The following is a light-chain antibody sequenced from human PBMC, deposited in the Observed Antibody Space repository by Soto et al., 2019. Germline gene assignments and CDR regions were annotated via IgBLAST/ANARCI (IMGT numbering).Light chain of an antibody. CDR2: GAS. V-gene: IGKV3-20*01. Sequence: DMVMTQSPATLSVSPGERATLSCRASQTVRNNYLAWYQQKPGQAPRLLIYGASSRATGIPDRFSGSGSGTDFTLTISRLEPEDFAVYYCQQYGSSPPWTFGQGTKVDIK. CDR3: QQYGSSPPWT. J-gene: IGKJ1*01. CDR1: QTVRNNY.